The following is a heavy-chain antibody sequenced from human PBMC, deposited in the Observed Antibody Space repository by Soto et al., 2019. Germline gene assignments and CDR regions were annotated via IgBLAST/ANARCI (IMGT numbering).Heavy chain of an antibody. CDR2: IYYSGST. J-gene: IGHJ5*02. CDR1: GGSISSGGYY. Sequence: SETLSLTCTVSGGSISSGGYYWSWIRQHPGKGLEWIGYIYYSGSTYYNPSLKSRVTISVDTSKNQFSLKLSSVTAADTAVYYCARVIVVVAATRDPYNWFDPWGQGTLVTVSS. D-gene: IGHD2-15*01. V-gene: IGHV4-31*03. CDR3: ARVIVVVAATRDPYNWFDP.